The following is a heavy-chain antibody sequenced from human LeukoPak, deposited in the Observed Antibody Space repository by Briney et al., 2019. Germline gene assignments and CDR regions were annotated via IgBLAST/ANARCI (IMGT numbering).Heavy chain of an antibody. V-gene: IGHV4-39*07. J-gene: IGHJ4*02. CDR3: ARSGGDLTYHDY. CDR1: GGSISSGSYY. D-gene: IGHD2-21*02. CDR2: INHSGST. Sequence: SETLSLTCTVSGGSISSGSYYWSWIRQPPGKGLEWIGEINHSGSTNYNPSLKSRVTISVDTSKNQFSLKLSSVTAADTAVYYCARSGGDLTYHDYWGQGTLVTVSS.